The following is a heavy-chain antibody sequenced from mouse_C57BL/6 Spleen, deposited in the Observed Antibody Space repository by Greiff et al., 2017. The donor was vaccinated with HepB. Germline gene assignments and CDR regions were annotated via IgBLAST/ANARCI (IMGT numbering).Heavy chain of an antibody. Sequence: DVKLQESGEGLVKPGGSLKLSCAASGFTFSSYAMSWVRQTPEKRLEWVAYISSGGDYIYYADTVKGRFTISRDNARNTLYLQMSSLKSEDTAMYYCTREAYYSNNAMDYWGQGTSVTVSS. D-gene: IGHD2-5*01. J-gene: IGHJ4*01. CDR1: GFTFSSYA. CDR2: ISSGGDYI. CDR3: TREAYYSNNAMDY. V-gene: IGHV5-9-1*02.